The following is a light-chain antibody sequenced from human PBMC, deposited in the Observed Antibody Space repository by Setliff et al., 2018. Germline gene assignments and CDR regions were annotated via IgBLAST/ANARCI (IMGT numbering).Light chain of an antibody. V-gene: IGLV2-23*02. J-gene: IGLJ1*01. CDR1: SGGIANYNF. CDR3: CSYSPVDSIV. CDR2: EVA. Sequence: PALTQPASVSGSPGQSITIFCSGRSGGIANYNFVPWYQQRPGKAPKLILYEVAKRPSGVCNRFSGSKSGSSAYLTISELQAEDEADYFCCSYSPVDSIVFGPGTKGTV.